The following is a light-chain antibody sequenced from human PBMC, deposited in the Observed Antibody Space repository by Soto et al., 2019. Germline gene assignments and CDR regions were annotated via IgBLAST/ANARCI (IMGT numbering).Light chain of an antibody. J-gene: IGKJ1*01. V-gene: IGKV3-20*01. CDR2: GAS. CDR1: QSVSTNY. Sequence: EIVLTQSPGTLSLSPGERATLSCRASQSVSTNYLAWYQRKPGQAPRLLIYGASSRATDIPDRFSGSGSGTDFTLTITRLKPEDFAMYYCQQYGSSPPTFGQGTKVEL. CDR3: QQYGSSPPT.